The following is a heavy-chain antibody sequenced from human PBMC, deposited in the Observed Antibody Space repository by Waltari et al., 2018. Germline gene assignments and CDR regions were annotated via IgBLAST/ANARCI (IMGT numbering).Heavy chain of an antibody. CDR3: ARGEMANDY. CDR1: GFSCSSYW. J-gene: IGHJ4*02. D-gene: IGHD1-26*01. Sequence: EVQLGESGGGVVQRGGSRRRSCADCGFSCSSYWMSWGRQAPGKGLEWEATITQDGSEKSYVDSVKGRFPISRDNAKNSLYLQMNSLSAEDTAVYYCARGEMANDYWGQGTLVTVSS. CDR2: ITQDGSEK. V-gene: IGHV3-7*01.